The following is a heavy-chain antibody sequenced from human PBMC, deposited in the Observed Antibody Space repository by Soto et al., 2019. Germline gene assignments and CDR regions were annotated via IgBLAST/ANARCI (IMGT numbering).Heavy chain of an antibody. D-gene: IGHD5-12*01. J-gene: IGHJ4*02. CDR3: AKGNGYGDH. CDR1: GFSLSTYG. Sequence: EVQLLESGGGLVQPGGSLRLSCTASGFSLSTYGVTWVRQAPGKGLEWVSGVSGGSGTTHYAESVKGRFTITTDNSENAAYLQMNSLRFEDTAVYYCAKGNGYGDHWGQGTLVTVS. V-gene: IGHV3-23*01. CDR2: VSGGSGTT.